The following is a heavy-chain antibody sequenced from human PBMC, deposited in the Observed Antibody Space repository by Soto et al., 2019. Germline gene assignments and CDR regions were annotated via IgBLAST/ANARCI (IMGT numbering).Heavy chain of an antibody. Sequence: EVQLVESGGWLVQPGGSLRLSCVGSVFSFSSFWICWISQTPVKGLEWVTNMNQDGSEIAYADSVKGRFTVSRDNAKNAVYLQTNCLTVEDTAVYFCARDVSYQRFDYWGQGALVNVSS. CDR3: ARDVSYQRFDY. CDR1: VFSFSSFW. J-gene: IGHJ4*02. D-gene: IGHD3-16*02. V-gene: IGHV3-7*01. CDR2: MNQDGSEI.